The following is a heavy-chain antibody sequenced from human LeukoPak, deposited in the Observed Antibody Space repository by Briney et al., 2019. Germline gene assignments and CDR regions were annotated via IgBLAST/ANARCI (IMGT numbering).Heavy chain of an antibody. J-gene: IGHJ3*02. CDR2: IRSKAYGGTT. CDR1: GFTFGDYA. V-gene: IGHV3-49*04. Sequence: PGGSLRLSCTASGFTFGDYAMSWVRQAPGKGLEWVGFIRSKAYGGTTEYAASVKGRFTISIDDSKSIAYLQMNSLKTEDTAVYYCTSDIVVVPAALGAFDIWGQGTMVTVSS. CDR3: TSDIVVVPAALGAFDI. D-gene: IGHD2-2*01.